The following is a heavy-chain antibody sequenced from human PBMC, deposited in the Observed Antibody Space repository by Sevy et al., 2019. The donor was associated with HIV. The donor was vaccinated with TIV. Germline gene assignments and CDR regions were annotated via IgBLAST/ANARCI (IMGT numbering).Heavy chain of an antibody. D-gene: IGHD6-13*01. Sequence: GGSLRLSCAASGFSFSNFAIHWVRQAPGKGQEWVAVVSYDGSKKDYADSVKGRFTISRDNSRNTLYLQMDSLRTEDTAFYYCVRGGDTSSWYRSFDYWGQGVLVTVSS. V-gene: IGHV3-30-3*01. J-gene: IGHJ4*02. CDR1: GFSFSNFA. CDR2: VSYDGSKK. CDR3: VRGGDTSSWYRSFDY.